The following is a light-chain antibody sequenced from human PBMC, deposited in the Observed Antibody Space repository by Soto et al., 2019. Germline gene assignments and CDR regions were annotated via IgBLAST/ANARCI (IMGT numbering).Light chain of an antibody. V-gene: IGKV1-9*01. J-gene: IGKJ4*01. CDR2: AAS. Sequence: DIQLTQSPSFLSASVGDRVTSTCRASQGISSYLAWYQQKRGKAPKLLIYAASTLQSGVPSRFSGSGSGTEFPLTISSLQPEDFATYYCQQLNSYPLTLGGGPKVDMK. CDR3: QQLNSYPLT. CDR1: QGISSY.